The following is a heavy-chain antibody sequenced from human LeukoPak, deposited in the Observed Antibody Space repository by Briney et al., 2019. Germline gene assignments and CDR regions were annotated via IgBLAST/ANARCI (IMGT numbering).Heavy chain of an antibody. J-gene: IGHJ4*02. Sequence: GGSLRLSCAASGFSFSSYWMSWVRQAPGKGLEWVANIQQVGSEKYYVDSVKGRFTISRDNAKRSLYLQMSSLRAEDTAVYYCVRDLWDLHYRVFDQWGQGTLVIVSS. CDR1: GFSFSSYW. CDR3: VRDLWDLHYRVFDQ. D-gene: IGHD1-26*01. CDR2: IQQVGSEK. V-gene: IGHV3-7*01.